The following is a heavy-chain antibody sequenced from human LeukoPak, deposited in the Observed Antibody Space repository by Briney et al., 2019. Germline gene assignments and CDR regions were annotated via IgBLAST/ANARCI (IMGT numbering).Heavy chain of an antibody. CDR1: GASISSYY. V-gene: IGHV4-31*11. Sequence: SETLSLTCAVSGASISSYYWSWIRHHPGKGLEWIGYISYSGGTYYNPSLKSRVTMSVDASKNQFSLNLSSVTAADTAVYYRARQTTVPPPLIFDYWGQGTLVTVSS. CDR3: ARQTTVPPPLIFDY. J-gene: IGHJ4*02. D-gene: IGHD4-17*01. CDR2: ISYSGGT.